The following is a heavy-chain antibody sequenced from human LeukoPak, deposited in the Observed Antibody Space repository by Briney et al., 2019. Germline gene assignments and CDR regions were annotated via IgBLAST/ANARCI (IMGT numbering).Heavy chain of an antibody. CDR2: IWYDGSNK. D-gene: IGHD2-2*01. J-gene: IGHJ5*02. Sequence: PGGSLRLSCAASGFTFSSYGMHWVRQAPGKGLEWVAVIWYDGSNKCYADSVKGRFTISRDNSKNTLYLQMNSLRAEDTAVYYCARGYCSSTSCVWFDPWGQGTLVTVSS. CDR1: GFTFSSYG. CDR3: ARGYCSSTSCVWFDP. V-gene: IGHV3-33*01.